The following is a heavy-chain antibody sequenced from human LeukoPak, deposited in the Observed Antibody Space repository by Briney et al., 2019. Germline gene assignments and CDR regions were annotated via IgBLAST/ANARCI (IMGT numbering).Heavy chain of an antibody. J-gene: IGHJ4*02. CDR3: ASAYSGSYGNDY. Sequence: ASVKVSCKASGGTFSSYAISWVRQTPGQGLEWMGRIIPILGIANYAQKFQGRVTITADKSTSTAYMELSSLRSEDTAVYYCASAYSGSYGNDYWGQGTLVTVSS. V-gene: IGHV1-69*04. CDR1: GGTFSSYA. CDR2: IIPILGIA. D-gene: IGHD1-26*01.